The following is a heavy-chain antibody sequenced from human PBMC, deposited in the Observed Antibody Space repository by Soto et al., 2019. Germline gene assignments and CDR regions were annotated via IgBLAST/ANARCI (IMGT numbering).Heavy chain of an antibody. CDR3: ARGGFYSSSWYYYYYYYGMDV. V-gene: IGHV5-51*01. J-gene: IGHJ6*02. Sequence: PGESLKISCKGSGYSFTSYWIGWVRQMPGKGLEWMGIIYPGDSDTRYSPSFQGQVTISADKSISTAYLQWSSLKASDTAMYYCARGGFYSSSWYYYYYYYGMDVWGQGTTVTVSS. D-gene: IGHD6-13*01. CDR1: GYSFTSYW. CDR2: IYPGDSDT.